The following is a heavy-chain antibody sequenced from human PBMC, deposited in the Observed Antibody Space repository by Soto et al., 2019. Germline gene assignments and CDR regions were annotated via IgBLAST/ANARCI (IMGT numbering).Heavy chain of an antibody. J-gene: IGHJ4*02. D-gene: IGHD6-6*01. V-gene: IGHV3-30-3*01. CDR3: ARDQYSSSSAVDY. CDR2: ISYDGSNK. Sequence: QVQLVESGGGVVQPGRSLRLSCAASGFTFSSYAMHWVRQAPGKGLEWVAVISYDGSNKYYADSVKGRFTIPRDNSKNTLYLQMNSLRAEDTAVYYCARDQYSSSSAVDYWGQGTLVTVSS. CDR1: GFTFSSYA.